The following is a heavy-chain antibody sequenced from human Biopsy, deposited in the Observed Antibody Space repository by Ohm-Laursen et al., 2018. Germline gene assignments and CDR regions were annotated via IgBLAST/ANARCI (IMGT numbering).Heavy chain of an antibody. J-gene: IGHJ6*02. CDR2: INHSGRT. CDR1: GFDFSDYS. V-gene: IGHV4-34*01. Sequence: LRLSCAASGFDFSDYSRSWIRQTPGKGLEWIGEINHSGRTNYNPSLKSRVTISVDTSKNQFSLKVRSVTAADTAVYYCVRGVDYYDPYHYYALDVWGQGTTVTVSS. CDR3: VRGVDYYDPYHYYALDV. D-gene: IGHD3-22*01.